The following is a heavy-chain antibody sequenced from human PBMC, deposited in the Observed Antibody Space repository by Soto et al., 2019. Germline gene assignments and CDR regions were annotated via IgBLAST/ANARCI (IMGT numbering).Heavy chain of an antibody. J-gene: IGHJ6*02. D-gene: IGHD1-26*01. CDR2: MRAYNGKT. Sequence: GGAVKVPWKSCCYTLTSYGLSSVRQAPVQRRQRWGLMRAYNGKTNETTKQQGRGTMTTDTSTSTVYMELRSLRSDDTAVYYCARDQVGGDGLGRYYYYYGMDVWGQGTTVTVSS. CDR3: ARDQVGGDGLGRYYYYYGMDV. CDR1: CYTLTSYG. V-gene: IGHV1-18*01.